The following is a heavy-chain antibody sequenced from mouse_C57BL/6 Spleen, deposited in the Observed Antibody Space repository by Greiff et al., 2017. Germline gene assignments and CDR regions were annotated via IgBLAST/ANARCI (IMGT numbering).Heavy chain of an antibody. J-gene: IGHJ2*01. CDR3: ARSVTAQATSYYFDY. D-gene: IGHD3-2*02. V-gene: IGHV1-18*01. CDR1: GYTFTDYN. Sequence: EVQLQQSGPELVKPGASVKIPCKASGYTFTDYNMDWVKQSHGKSLEWIGDINPNNGGTIYNQKFKGKATLTVDKSSSTAYMELRSLTSEDTAVXYCARSVTAQATSYYFDYWGQSTTLTVSS. CDR2: INPNNGGT.